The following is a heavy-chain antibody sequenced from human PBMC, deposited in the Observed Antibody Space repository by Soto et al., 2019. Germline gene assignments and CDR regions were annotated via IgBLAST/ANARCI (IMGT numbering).Heavy chain of an antibody. D-gene: IGHD3-10*01. Sequence: ASVKVSCKASGYTFTSYGISWVRQAPGQGLEWMGWISAYNGNTNYAQKLQGRVTMTTDTSTSTAYMELRSLRSDDTAVYYCARAQRYYGSGSYFDYWGQGTLVTSPQ. J-gene: IGHJ4*02. CDR2: ISAYNGNT. CDR1: GYTFTSYG. V-gene: IGHV1-18*04. CDR3: ARAQRYYGSGSYFDY.